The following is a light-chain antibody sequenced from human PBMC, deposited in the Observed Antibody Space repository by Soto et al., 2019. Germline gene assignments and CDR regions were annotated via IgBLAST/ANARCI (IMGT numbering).Light chain of an antibody. CDR1: QSVSSN. V-gene: IGKV3-15*01. Sequence: EIVMTQSPATLSVSPGERATLSCRASQSVSSNLAWYQQKPGQAPRLLIYGAYSRATGIPVRFSGSGSGTEFTLTISSLQSEDFAVYYCQQYYTWPLTFGQGTRLEIK. CDR3: QQYYTWPLT. J-gene: IGKJ5*01. CDR2: GAY.